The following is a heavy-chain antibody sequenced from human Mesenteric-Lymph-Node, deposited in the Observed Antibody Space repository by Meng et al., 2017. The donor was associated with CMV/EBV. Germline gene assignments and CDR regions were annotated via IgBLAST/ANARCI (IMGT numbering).Heavy chain of an antibody. J-gene: IGHJ5*02. Sequence: SLSCVASGFTFGSSAMTWVRQAPGKGLEWVSVIYGGGVTIYYADSVKGRFTISRDNSKNTVYLQVNSLRAEDTAVYYCAKGNEWLGPWGQGTLVTV. CDR3: AKGNEWLGP. CDR1: GFTFGSSA. CDR2: IYGGGVTI. V-gene: IGHV3-23*03.